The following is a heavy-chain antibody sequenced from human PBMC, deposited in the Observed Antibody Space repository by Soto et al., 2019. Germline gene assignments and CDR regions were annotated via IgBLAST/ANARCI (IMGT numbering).Heavy chain of an antibody. Sequence: GGSLRLSCAASGFTFSSYSMNWVRQAPGKGLEWVSSISSSSYIYYADSVKGRFTISRDNAKNSLYLQMNSLRAEDTAVYYCARVCGYSGYVLYYYYGMDVWGQGTTVTVSS. CDR3: ARVCGYSGYVLYYYYGMDV. CDR2: ISSSSYI. D-gene: IGHD5-12*01. V-gene: IGHV3-21*01. J-gene: IGHJ6*02. CDR1: GFTFSSYS.